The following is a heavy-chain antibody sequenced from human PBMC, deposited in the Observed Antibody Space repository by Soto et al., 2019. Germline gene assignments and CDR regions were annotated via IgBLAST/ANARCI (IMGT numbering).Heavy chain of an antibody. CDR3: VRCKLTATSDY. CDR2: VYYTGDT. V-gene: IGHV4-39*01. J-gene: IGHJ4*02. CDR1: GASISTPGSY. D-gene: IGHD6-25*01. Sequence: SETLSLTCTVSGASISTPGSYWGWVRQSPGTGLQWIGFVYYTGDTYYSPSFKSRVTMSVDTSKNQLSLTLRSMTAADTALFYCVRCKLTATSDYRGPGALVSVS.